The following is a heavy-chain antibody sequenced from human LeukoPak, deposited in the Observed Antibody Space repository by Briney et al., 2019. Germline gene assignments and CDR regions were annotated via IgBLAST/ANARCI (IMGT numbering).Heavy chain of an antibody. CDR2: IYYSGST. V-gene: IGHV4-30-4*01. J-gene: IGHJ4*02. CDR3: ARGGGNYYFDY. CDR1: GDSISSGDYY. D-gene: IGHD1-7*01. Sequence: PSETLSLTCTVSGDSISSGDYYWSWIRQPPGKGLEWIGYIYYSGSTYYNPSLKSRVTISVDTSKNQFSLKLSSVTAADTAVYYCARGGGNYYFDYWGQGTLVTVSS.